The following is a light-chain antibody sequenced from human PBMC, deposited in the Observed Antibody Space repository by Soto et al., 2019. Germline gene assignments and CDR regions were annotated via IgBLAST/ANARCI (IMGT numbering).Light chain of an antibody. CDR1: QSVRSW. Sequence: DIHMTQSPSTLSASVVDRVSITFRASQSVRSWLAWYQQKPGRAPKFLIYDASSLESGVPSRFSGSGSGTEFTLTISNLQPDDFATYYCQQYDNYPLTFGGGTKVDI. J-gene: IGKJ4*01. CDR3: QQYDNYPLT. CDR2: DAS. V-gene: IGKV1-5*01.